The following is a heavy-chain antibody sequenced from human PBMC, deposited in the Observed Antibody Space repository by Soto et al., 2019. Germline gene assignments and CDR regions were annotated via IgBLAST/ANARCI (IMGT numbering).Heavy chain of an antibody. D-gene: IGHD6-19*01. CDR3: ARDTSGWSLNGLDV. CDR1: GSAITRYY. V-gene: IGHV1-46*01. Sequence: QVDLVQSGAEVKKPGASVTISCKASGSAITRYYIQCVRQAPGRGLEWMGIINPGGGSASYAQKFQDRVTIDKDTSTGTVYMDLRSLRTEDTAVYYCARDTSGWSLNGLDVWGQGTTVNVSS. J-gene: IGHJ6*02. CDR2: INPGGGSA.